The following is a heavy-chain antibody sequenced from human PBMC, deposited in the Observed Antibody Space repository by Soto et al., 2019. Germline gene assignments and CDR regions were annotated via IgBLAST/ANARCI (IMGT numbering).Heavy chain of an antibody. CDR3: ASWRQRQLGLPDAFDI. D-gene: IGHD6-13*01. CDR1: GGTFSSYA. J-gene: IGHJ3*02. Sequence: QVQLVQSGAEVKKPGSSVKVSCKASGGTFSSYAISWVRQAPGQGLEWMGGIIPIFGTANYAQKFRGRVMITADEYTSTAYMGLSSMRSEETAVNYYASWRQRQLGLPDAFDIWGQGTMVTVSS. V-gene: IGHV1-69*01. CDR2: IIPIFGTA.